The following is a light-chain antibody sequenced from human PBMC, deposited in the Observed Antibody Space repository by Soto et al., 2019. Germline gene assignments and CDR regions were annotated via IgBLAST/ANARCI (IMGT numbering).Light chain of an antibody. J-gene: IGKJ3*01. CDR3: QQYKNYLT. CDR2: DAS. Sequence: DIQMTQSPSTLSASVGDRVTITCRASQSISTWLAWYQQKPGKAPKVLIYDASSLESGVPSRFSGSGAGTEFTLTISSLRPDDFATYYCQQYKNYLTFVPGTKVDIK. V-gene: IGKV1-5*01. CDR1: QSISTW.